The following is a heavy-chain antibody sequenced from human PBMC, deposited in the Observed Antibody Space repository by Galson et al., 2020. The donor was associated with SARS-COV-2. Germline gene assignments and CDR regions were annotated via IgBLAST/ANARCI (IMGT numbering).Heavy chain of an antibody. D-gene: IGHD3-9*01. CDR3: ARAPYEILTGYPTLLDY. Sequence: GESLKISCAASGFTFSSYGMHWVRQAPGKGLEWVAVIWYDGSNKYYADSVKGRFTISIDNSKNTLYLQMNSLRAEDTAVYYCARAPYEILTGYPTLLDYWCQGTLVTVSS. CDR1: GFTFSSYG. J-gene: IGHJ4*02. V-gene: IGHV3-33*01. CDR2: IWYDGSNK.